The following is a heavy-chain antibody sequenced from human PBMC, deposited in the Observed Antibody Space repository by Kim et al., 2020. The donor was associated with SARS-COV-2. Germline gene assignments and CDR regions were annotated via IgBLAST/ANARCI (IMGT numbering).Heavy chain of an antibody. CDR2: ISSSGSST. J-gene: IGHJ6*02. V-gene: IGHV3-23*01. Sequence: GGSLRLSCAASGFTFSSYAMNWVRQAPGKGLEWVSAISSSGSSTYYADSVKGRFTISRDNAKNTLYLQMSSLRAEDTAVYYCAGASAAYYDILSAEYYYYGMDVWGQGTTVTVSS. D-gene: IGHD3-9*01. CDR3: AGASAAYYDILSAEYYYYGMDV. CDR1: GFTFSSYA.